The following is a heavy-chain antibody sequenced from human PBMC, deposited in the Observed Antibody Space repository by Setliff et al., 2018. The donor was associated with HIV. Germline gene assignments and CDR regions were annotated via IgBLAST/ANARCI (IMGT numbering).Heavy chain of an antibody. J-gene: IGHJ4*02. Sequence: SVKVSCKASGGTFSSYAISWVRQAPGQGLEWMGGIIPIFGTANYAQKFQGRVTITTDESTSTAYMELSSLRSQYTAVYNCAKIAVADSYWGQGTLVTVSS. CDR1: GGTFSSYA. CDR2: IIPIFGTA. CDR3: AKIAVADSY. V-gene: IGHV1-69*05. D-gene: IGHD6-19*01.